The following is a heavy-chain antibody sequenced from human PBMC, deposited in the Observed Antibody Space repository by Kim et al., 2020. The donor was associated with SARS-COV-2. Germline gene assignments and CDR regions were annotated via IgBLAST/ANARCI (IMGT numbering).Heavy chain of an antibody. CDR1: GDSVSRSSAA. CDR2: TYYRSKWYN. Sequence: SQTLSLTCAISGDSVSRSSAAWNWIRQSPSRGLEWLGRTYYRSKWYNDYAVSVKSRITINPDTSKNQFALQLNSVTPEDTAVYYCASGGTAMDEPFDYWGQGTLVTVSS. D-gene: IGHD5-18*01. J-gene: IGHJ4*02. V-gene: IGHV6-1*01. CDR3: ASGGTAMDEPFDY.